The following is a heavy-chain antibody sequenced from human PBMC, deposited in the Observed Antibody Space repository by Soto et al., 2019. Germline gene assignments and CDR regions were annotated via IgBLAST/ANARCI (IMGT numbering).Heavy chain of an antibody. CDR3: ARAISSGSGWFYTRVERENWFDP. CDR1: GDSVSSNGAC. D-gene: IGHD6-19*01. CDR2: IYYRSKWFH. V-gene: IGHV6-1*01. Sequence: SQTLSLTCVISGDSVSSNGACWNWIRQSPSRGLQWLGRIYYRSKWFHDYAASVESRMAINPDTSRNQFSLQLNYVTPEDTAVYYCARAISSGSGWFYTRVERENWFDPWGQGTLVTAPQ. J-gene: IGHJ5*02.